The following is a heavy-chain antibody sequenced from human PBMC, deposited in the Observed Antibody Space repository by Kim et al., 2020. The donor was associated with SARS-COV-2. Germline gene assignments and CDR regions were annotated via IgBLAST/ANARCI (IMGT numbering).Heavy chain of an antibody. CDR3: ATLYDYVWGSYRVGAFDI. D-gene: IGHD3-16*01. Sequence: KSRVTISVDTSKNQFSLKLSSVTAADTAVYYCATLYDYVWGSYRVGAFDIWGQGTMVTVSS. J-gene: IGHJ3*02. V-gene: IGHV4-39*01.